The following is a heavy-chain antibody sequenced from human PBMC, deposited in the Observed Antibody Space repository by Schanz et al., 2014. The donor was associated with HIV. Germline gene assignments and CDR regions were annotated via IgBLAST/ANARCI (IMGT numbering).Heavy chain of an antibody. CDR1: GFSFSNFG. V-gene: IGHV3-30*18. J-gene: IGHJ4*02. CDR2: ISYDGTNK. Sequence: QVQLVESGGGVVQPGRSLRLSCAASGFSFSNFGMHWVRQAPGKGLEWVAVISYDGTNKKYEDSVKGRLTISRDKSKNTLYLEMTTLRTEDTAVYYCAKPEYDSRGNSQSHFDYWGQGTLVTVSS. CDR3: AKPEYDSRGNSQSHFDY. D-gene: IGHD3-22*01.